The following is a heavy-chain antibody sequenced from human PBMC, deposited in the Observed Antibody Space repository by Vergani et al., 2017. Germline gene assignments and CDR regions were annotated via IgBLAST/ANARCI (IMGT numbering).Heavy chain of an antibody. J-gene: IGHJ4*02. CDR1: GYTFTGYY. CDR2: INPNSGGT. V-gene: IGHV1-2*02. D-gene: IGHD5-24*01. Sequence: QVQLVQSGAEVKKPGASVKVSCKASGYTFTGYYMHWVRQAPGQGLEWMGWINPNSGGTNYAQKFQGRVTMTRDTSISTAYMELRRLRSDDTAVYYCARVVPEVVTRGGFDYWGQGTLVTVSS. CDR3: ARVVPEVVTRGGFDY.